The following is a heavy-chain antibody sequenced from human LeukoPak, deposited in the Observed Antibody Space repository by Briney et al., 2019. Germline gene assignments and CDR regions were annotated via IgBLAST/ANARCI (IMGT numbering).Heavy chain of an antibody. CDR2: INHSGST. J-gene: IGHJ4*02. Sequence: SETLSLTCAVYGGSFSGYYWSWICQPPGKGLEWIGEINHSGSTNYNPSLKSRVTISVDTSKNQFSLKLSSVTAADTAVYYCARGVTIFGVAYAFDYWGQGTLATVSS. CDR1: GGSFSGYY. CDR3: ARGVTIFGVAYAFDY. D-gene: IGHD3-3*01. V-gene: IGHV4-34*01.